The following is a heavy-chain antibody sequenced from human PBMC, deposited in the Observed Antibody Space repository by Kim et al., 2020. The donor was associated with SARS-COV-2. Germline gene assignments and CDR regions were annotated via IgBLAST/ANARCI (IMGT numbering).Heavy chain of an antibody. Sequence: GGSLRLSCAASGFTFSSYGMHWVRQAPGKGLEWVAVIWYDGSNKYYADSVKGRFTISRDNSKNTLYLQMNSLRAEDTAVYYCARAQKGERWLQNRLLGGYWGQGTLVTVSS. J-gene: IGHJ4*02. CDR1: GFTFSSYG. CDR3: ARAQKGERWLQNRLLGGY. V-gene: IGHV3-33*01. CDR2: IWYDGSNK. D-gene: IGHD3-16*01.